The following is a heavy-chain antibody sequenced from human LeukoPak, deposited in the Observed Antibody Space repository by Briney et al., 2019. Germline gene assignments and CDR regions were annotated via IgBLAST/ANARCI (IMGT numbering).Heavy chain of an antibody. V-gene: IGHV1-69*02. CDR3: ARGSINSGYDWGNWFDP. Sequence: SVKVSCKASGGTFSSYTISWVRQAPGQGLEWMGRIIPILGIANYAQKFQGRVTITADKSTSTAYMELSSLRSEDTAVYYCARGSINSGYDWGNWFDPWGQGTLVTVSP. CDR2: IIPILGIA. D-gene: IGHD5-12*01. CDR1: GGTFSSYT. J-gene: IGHJ5*02.